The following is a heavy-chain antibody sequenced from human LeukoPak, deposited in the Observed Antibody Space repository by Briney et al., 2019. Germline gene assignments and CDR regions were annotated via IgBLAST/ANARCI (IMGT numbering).Heavy chain of an antibody. CDR3: ARTLYYDSSGYYYGGFDP. Sequence: SVKVSCKASGGTFSSYAISWVRQAPGQGLEWMGGIIPIFGTANYAQKFQGRVTITADESTSTAYMELSSLRSEDTAVYYCARTLYYDSSGYYYGGFDPWGQGTLVTVSS. CDR2: IIPIFGTA. CDR1: GGTFSSYA. D-gene: IGHD3-22*01. J-gene: IGHJ5*02. V-gene: IGHV1-69*13.